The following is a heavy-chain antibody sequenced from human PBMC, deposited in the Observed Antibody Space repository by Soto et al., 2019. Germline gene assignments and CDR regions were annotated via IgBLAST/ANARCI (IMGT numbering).Heavy chain of an antibody. V-gene: IGHV3-23*01. CDR2: ISGSGGST. Sequence: GGSLRLSCAASGFTFSSYAMSWVRQAPGKGLEWVSAISGSGGSTYYADSVKGRFTISRDNSKNTLYLQMNSLRAEDTAVYYCAKEFFGQKGIAAPRPSYGMDVWGQGTTVTVSS. J-gene: IGHJ6*02. CDR1: GFTFSSYA. CDR3: AKEFFGQKGIAAPRPSYGMDV. D-gene: IGHD6-13*01.